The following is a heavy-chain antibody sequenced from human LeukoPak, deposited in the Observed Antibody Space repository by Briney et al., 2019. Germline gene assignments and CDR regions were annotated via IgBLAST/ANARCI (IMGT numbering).Heavy chain of an antibody. CDR2: MNPNSGNT. CDR3: ARGPTPYYDFWSGYYYGYYFDY. Sequence: ASLKVSCKASGYTFTSYDINWVRQATGQGLEWMGWMNPNSGNTGYAQKFQGRVTMTRNTSISTAYMELSSLRSEDTAVYYCARGPTPYYDFWSGYYYGYYFDYWGQGTLVTVSS. CDR1: GYTFTSYD. D-gene: IGHD3-3*01. V-gene: IGHV1-8*01. J-gene: IGHJ4*02.